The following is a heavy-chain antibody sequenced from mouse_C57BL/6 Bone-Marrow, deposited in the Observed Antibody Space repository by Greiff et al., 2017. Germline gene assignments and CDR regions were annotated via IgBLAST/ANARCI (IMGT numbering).Heavy chain of an antibody. J-gene: IGHJ2*01. CDR1: GFTFSDYG. D-gene: IGHD3-1*01. CDR3: AGGRLGDY. V-gene: IGHV5-17*01. CDR2: ISSGSSTI. Sequence: EVMLVESGGGLVKPGGSLKLSCAASGFTFSDYGMHWVRQAPEQGLEWVAYISSGSSTIYYADTVKGRFTISRDNAKNTLFLQMTRLRSEDTAMYYCAGGRLGDYWGQGTTLTVAS.